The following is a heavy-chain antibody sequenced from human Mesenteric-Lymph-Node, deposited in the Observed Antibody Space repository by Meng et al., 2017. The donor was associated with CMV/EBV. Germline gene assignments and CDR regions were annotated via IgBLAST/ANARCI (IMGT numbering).Heavy chain of an antibody. CDR2: IYRGDNT. CDR3: TGDSVSNPNLDY. J-gene: IGHJ4*02. D-gene: IGHD3-10*01. CDR1: GFNVRDKY. Sequence: EVHLWGAGGGLVQPGGSLRLSCAASGFNVRDKYMSWVRQAPGKGLEWVCIIYRGDNTYYIDSVKDRFIVSRDNSKNTMYLQMNSLRVEDTAVYYCTGDSVSNPNLDYWGQGTLVTVSS. V-gene: IGHV3-66*01.